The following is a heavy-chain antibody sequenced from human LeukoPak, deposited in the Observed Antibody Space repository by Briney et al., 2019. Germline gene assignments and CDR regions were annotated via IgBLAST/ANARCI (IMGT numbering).Heavy chain of an antibody. CDR3: ASWGCGGDCLIDAFDI. CDR1: EYTFTSYY. V-gene: IGHV1-46*01. CDR2: INPSGGST. D-gene: IGHD2-21*01. Sequence: ASVKVSCKASEYTFTSYYMHWVRQAPGQGLEWMGIINPSGGSTSYAQKFQGRVTMTRDTSTSTVYMELSSLRSEDTAVYYCASWGCGGDCLIDAFDIWGQGTMVTVSS. J-gene: IGHJ3*02.